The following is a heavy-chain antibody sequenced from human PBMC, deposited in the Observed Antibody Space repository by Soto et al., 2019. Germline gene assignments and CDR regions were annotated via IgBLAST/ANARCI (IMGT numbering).Heavy chain of an antibody. CDR1: GFTVDNNY. J-gene: IGHJ4*02. D-gene: IGHD6-13*01. Sequence: EVQLVETGGGLIQPGGSLRLSCAASGFTVDNNYMSWVRQAPGKGLEWVSIIYPGYSTYYADSVKGRFTISRDNSKNTLYLQMNSPRAEDTAVYYCARAGTSSSWNYFNYWGQGTLVTVSS. V-gene: IGHV3-53*02. CDR2: IYPGYST. CDR3: ARAGTSSSWNYFNY.